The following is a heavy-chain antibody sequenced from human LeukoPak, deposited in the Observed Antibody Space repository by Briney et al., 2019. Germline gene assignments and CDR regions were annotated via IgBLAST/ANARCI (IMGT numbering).Heavy chain of an antibody. D-gene: IGHD5-12*01. V-gene: IGHV3-23*01. CDR1: GFTFSSYA. Sequence: GGSLRLSCAASGFTFSSYAMSWVRQAPGKGLEWVSAISGSGGSTYYADSVKGRFTISRDNSKNTLYLQMNSLRAEDTAVCYCAKTYSGYPWSYFDYWGQGTLVTVSS. CDR2: ISGSGGST. J-gene: IGHJ4*02. CDR3: AKTYSGYPWSYFDY.